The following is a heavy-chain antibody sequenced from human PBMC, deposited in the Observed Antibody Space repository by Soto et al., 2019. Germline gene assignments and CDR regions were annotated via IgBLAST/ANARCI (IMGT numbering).Heavy chain of an antibody. D-gene: IGHD6-13*01. CDR3: ARMASAGTLNWFDP. Sequence: QVQLVQSGDEVKEPGASVRVSCEASGYTFINFDISWVRQAAGQGLEWLGWMNPGSGQTGYASKFQSRVAITRDASTGTSHLELSSLTSDDTAVYYCARMASAGTLNWFDPWGQGTLVTVSS. CDR1: GYTFINFD. CDR2: MNPGSGQT. J-gene: IGHJ5*02. V-gene: IGHV1-8*02.